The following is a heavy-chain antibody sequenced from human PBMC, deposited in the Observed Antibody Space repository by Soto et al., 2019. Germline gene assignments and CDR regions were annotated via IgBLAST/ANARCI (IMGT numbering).Heavy chain of an antibody. CDR2: ISTYSGDT. V-gene: IGHV1-18*01. J-gene: IGHJ5*01. CDR3: ARSVTATDWFDS. Sequence: QVQLVQSEGEVKKPGASAKVSCKASGYTFLSYGISWVRQAPGQGLEWMGWISTYSGDTEFAQNLQGRVIMTVDTSTTTGYMELRSLRADDTPVYYCARSVTATDWFDSWGQGSLVTVSS. CDR1: GYTFLSYG. D-gene: IGHD5-12*01.